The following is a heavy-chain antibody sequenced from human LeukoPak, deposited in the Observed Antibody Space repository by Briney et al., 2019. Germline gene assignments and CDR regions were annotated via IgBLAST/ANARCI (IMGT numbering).Heavy chain of an antibody. V-gene: IGHV3-21*01. J-gene: IGHJ6*02. CDR2: ISSSSSYI. Sequence: GGSLRLSCAASGFTFSSYSMNWVRQAPGKGLEWVSSISSSSSYIYYADSVKGRFTISRDNAKNSLYLQMNSPRAEDTAVYYCAMDVPYYVMDVWGQGTTVTVSS. CDR1: GFTFSSYS. CDR3: AMDVPYYVMDV. D-gene: IGHD2-2*03.